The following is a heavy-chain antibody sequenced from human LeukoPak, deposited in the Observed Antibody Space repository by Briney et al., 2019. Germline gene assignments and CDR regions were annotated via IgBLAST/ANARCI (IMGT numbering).Heavy chain of an antibody. J-gene: IGHJ5*02. D-gene: IGHD2-15*01. CDR3: ARSVAATPCNWFDP. CDR1: GYTFTDYY. V-gene: IGHV1-2*02. Sequence: ASVKVSCKASGYTFTDYYMHWVRQAPGQGLEWMGWINPNSGGTKYAQKFQGRVIMTRDITSAYMELSRLTSDDTAVYYCARSVAATPCNWFDPWGQGTVVTVSS. CDR2: INPNSGGT.